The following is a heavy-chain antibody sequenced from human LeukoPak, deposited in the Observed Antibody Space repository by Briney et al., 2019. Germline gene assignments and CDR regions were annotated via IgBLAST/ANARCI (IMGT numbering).Heavy chain of an antibody. CDR1: GGSFSGYY. V-gene: IGHV4-34*01. D-gene: IGHD2-15*01. CDR2: INHSGST. CDR3: AREDLGYCSGGSCLESDP. J-gene: IGHJ5*02. Sequence: SETLSLTCAVYGGSFSGYYWSWIRQPPGKGLEWIGEINHSGSTNYNPSLKSRVTISVDTSKNQFSLKLSSVTAADTAVYYCAREDLGYCSGGSCLESDPWGQGTLVTVCS.